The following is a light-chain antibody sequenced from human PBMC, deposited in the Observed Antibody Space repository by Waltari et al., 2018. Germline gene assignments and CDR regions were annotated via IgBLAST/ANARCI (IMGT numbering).Light chain of an antibody. Sequence: DIQMTQSPDYLAVPLGEGATINCKYSQSVLHSSNNKNYLAWYRQRPGQPPTLLIHWASTRQSGVPDRLSGSGSGTDFSLTISSLQAEDVAVYYCLQYFTFPYTFGQGTKLEI. J-gene: IGKJ2*01. V-gene: IGKV4-1*01. CDR3: LQYFTFPYT. CDR1: QSVLHSSNNKNY. CDR2: WAS.